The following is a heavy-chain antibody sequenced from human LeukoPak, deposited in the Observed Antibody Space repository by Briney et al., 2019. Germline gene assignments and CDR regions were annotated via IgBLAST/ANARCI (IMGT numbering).Heavy chain of an antibody. J-gene: IGHJ4*02. CDR1: GFTFSSYA. V-gene: IGHV4-39*01. CDR2: MYYSGTT. Sequence: GSLRLSCAASGFTFSSYAMSWVRQAPGKGLEGIGSMYYSGTTYYSPSLKSRVTISVDTSESQFSLKLDSVTAADTAVYYCARSDGSGSYPAHLFDYWGQGTLVTVSS. D-gene: IGHD3-10*01. CDR3: ARSDGSGSYPAHLFDY.